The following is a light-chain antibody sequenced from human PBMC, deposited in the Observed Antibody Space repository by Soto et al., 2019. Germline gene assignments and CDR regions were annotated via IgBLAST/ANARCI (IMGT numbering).Light chain of an antibody. CDR2: AAS. J-gene: IGKJ5*01. Sequence: IQVTQSHSSLSASVGDRVTITCRASQGISSYLAWYQQKPGKAPKLLIYAASTLQSGVPSRFSGSGSGTDFTLTISCLQPEDFATYFCQQLNSYPITFGQGTRLEI. V-gene: IGKV1-9*01. CDR1: QGISSY. CDR3: QQLNSYPIT.